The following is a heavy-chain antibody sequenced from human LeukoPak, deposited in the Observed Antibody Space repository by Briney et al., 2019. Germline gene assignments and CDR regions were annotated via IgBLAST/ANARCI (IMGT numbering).Heavy chain of an antibody. CDR2: IYYSGST. V-gene: IGHV4-39*07. J-gene: IGHJ1*01. CDR3: ASNYYDSSGYYLEYFQH. CDR1: GGSISSSSYY. D-gene: IGHD3-22*01. Sequence: SETLSLTCTVSGGSISSSSYYWGWIRQPPGKGLEWIGSIYYSGSTYYNPSLKSRVTISVDTSKNQFSLKLSSVTAADTAVYYCASNYYDSSGYYLEYFQHWGQGTLVTVSS.